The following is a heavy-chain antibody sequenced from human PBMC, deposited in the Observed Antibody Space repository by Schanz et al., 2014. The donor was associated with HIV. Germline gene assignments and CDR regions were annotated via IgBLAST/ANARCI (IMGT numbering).Heavy chain of an antibody. CDR1: GFTFSNYA. J-gene: IGHJ4*02. CDR3: AKDQGDITGTPFDY. V-gene: IGHV3-30-3*01. CDR2: ISYDGSNK. Sequence: QVQLVESGGGVVQPGRSLRLSCAVSGFTFSNYAMHWVRQAPGKGLEWVAVISYDGSNKYYADSGKGRFTISRDNSKNTLYLQMNSLRAEDTAMYYCAKDQGDITGTPFDYWGQGTLVTVSS. D-gene: IGHD1-20*01.